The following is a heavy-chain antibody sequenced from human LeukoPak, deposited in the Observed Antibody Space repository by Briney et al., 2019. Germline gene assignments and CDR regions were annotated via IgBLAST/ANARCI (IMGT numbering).Heavy chain of an antibody. Sequence: ASVKVSCKASGYTFTGYYMNWVRQAPGQGLEWMGWINPNSGGTNYAQKFQGRVTMTRDTSISTAYMELSRLRSDDTAVYYCARQQGFEFDWDSSDAFDIWGQGTMVTVSS. CDR1: GYTFTGYY. D-gene: IGHD3-9*01. CDR3: ARQQGFEFDWDSSDAFDI. V-gene: IGHV1-2*02. CDR2: INPNSGGT. J-gene: IGHJ3*02.